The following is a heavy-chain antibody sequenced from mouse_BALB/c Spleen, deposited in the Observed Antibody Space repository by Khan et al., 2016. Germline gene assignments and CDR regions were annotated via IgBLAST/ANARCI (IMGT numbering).Heavy chain of an antibody. CDR2: INPDSSTI. D-gene: IGHD3-1*01. V-gene: IGHV4-1*02. CDR3: ARRGYLFAY. CDR1: GFDFSCYW. J-gene: IGHJ3*01. Sequence: EVKLLESGGGLVQPGGSLKLSFAASGFDFSCYWMSWVRQAPGKGLEWIGEINPDSSTINYTPSLKDKFIISRDNAKNTLYLQMSKVRSEDTALYYCARRGYLFAYWGQGALVTVSA.